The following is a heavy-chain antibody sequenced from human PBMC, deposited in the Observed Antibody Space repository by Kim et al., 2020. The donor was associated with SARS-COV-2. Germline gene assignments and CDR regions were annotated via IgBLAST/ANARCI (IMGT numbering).Heavy chain of an antibody. CDR1: GYTFTSYA. J-gene: IGHJ4*02. D-gene: IGHD4-17*01. V-gene: IGHV7-4-1*02. CDR2: INTNTGHP. Sequence: ASVTVSCKASGYTFTSYAMNWVRQAPGQGLEWMGWINTNTGHPTYAQGFTGRFVFSLDTSVSTAYLQISSLKAEDTAVYYCARDMNSAYGDYLVNDYWGQGTLVTVSS. CDR3: ARDMNSAYGDYLVNDY.